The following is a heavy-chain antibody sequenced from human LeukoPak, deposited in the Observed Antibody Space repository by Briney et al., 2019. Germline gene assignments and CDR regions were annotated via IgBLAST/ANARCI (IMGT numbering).Heavy chain of an antibody. CDR1: GFTFSTYG. D-gene: IGHD1-26*01. V-gene: IGHV3-30*03. J-gene: IGHJ4*02. CDR3: ARGEWDLRD. Sequence: GGSLRLSCAASGFTFSTYGMHWVRQAPGKGLEWVAVISYDESYKYYADSVKGRFTISRDNAKNVLFLQMNNLRAEDTAFYYCARGEWDLRDWGQGTLVIVSS. CDR2: ISYDESYK.